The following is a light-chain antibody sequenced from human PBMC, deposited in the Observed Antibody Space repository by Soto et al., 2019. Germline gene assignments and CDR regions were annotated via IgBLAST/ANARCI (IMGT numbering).Light chain of an antibody. V-gene: IGKV1-5*03. CDR2: KAS. J-gene: IGKJ1*01. Sequence: DIQMTQSPSTLSTSVGDRVTITCRASHNISSWLSWYQQKPGKAPNLLIYKASSLDSGVPSRFSGSGSGTEFTLTISSLQPDDFATYFCQQYSSYWWTFGQGKGGYQ. CDR3: QQYSSYWWT. CDR1: HNISSW.